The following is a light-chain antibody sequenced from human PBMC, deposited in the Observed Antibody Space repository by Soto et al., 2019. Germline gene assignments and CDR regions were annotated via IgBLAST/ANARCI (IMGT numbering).Light chain of an antibody. CDR2: AAS. V-gene: IGKV3-20*01. CDR3: QQYGNSPQT. CDR1: QTVSSSF. Sequence: EIVLTQSPGTLSLSPGERATLSCRASQTVSSSFLAWYQQTPGQAPRLLIYAASSRATGIPDRFSGSGSGKDVTLTISRLEPEDFAVYYCQQYGNSPQTFGQGTKVEIK. J-gene: IGKJ1*01.